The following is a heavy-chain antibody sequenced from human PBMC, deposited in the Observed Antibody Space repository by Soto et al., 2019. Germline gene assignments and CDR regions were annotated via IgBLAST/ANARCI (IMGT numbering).Heavy chain of an antibody. CDR2: IDPSDSQT. Sequence: GASQTLSCQGSGYSFAGYWITWVRPKPGKGLDWMGRIDPSDSQTYYSPSFRGHVTISVTKSITTVFLQWSSLRASDTAMYYCARQIYDSDTGPNFQYYFDSWGQGTPVTVSS. CDR1: GYSFAGYW. D-gene: IGHD3-22*01. CDR3: ARQIYDSDTGPNFQYYFDS. V-gene: IGHV5-10-1*01. J-gene: IGHJ4*02.